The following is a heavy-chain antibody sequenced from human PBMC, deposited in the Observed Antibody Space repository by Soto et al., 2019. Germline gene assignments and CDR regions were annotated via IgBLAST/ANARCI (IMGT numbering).Heavy chain of an antibody. CDR2: IIPIFGTA. D-gene: IGHD6-13*01. CDR3: ARDSAAGTTLWPPAY. Sequence: QVQLVQSGAEVKKPGSSVKVSCKASGGTFSSYAISWVRQAPGQGLEWMGGIIPIFGTANYAQKFQGRDTITADESTSTAYKELSSLRSEDTAVYYCARDSAAGTTLWPPAYWGQGTLVTVSS. V-gene: IGHV1-69*01. CDR1: GGTFSSYA. J-gene: IGHJ4*02.